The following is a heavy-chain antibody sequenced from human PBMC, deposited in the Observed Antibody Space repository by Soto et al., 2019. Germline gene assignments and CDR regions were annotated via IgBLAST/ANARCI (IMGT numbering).Heavy chain of an antibody. CDR3: ASDGPLVASPGYYGMDV. CDR2: IIPIFGTA. D-gene: IGHD2-15*01. V-gene: IGHV1-69*01. Sequence: QVQLVQSGAEVKKPGSSVKVSCKASGGTFSSYAISWVRQAPGQGLEWMGGIIPIFGTANDAQKFQGRVTIPADESTSTADMGLSSLISQDTAVYYCASDGPLVASPGYYGMDVWGQGTTVTVSS. CDR1: GGTFSSYA. J-gene: IGHJ6*02.